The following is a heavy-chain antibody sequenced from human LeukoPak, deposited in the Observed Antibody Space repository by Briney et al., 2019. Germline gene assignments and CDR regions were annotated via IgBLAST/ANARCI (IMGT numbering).Heavy chain of an antibody. CDR3: GRNRGYDALDY. D-gene: IGHD5-12*01. CDR1: GFALSTYW. CDR2: ISGDGRRT. V-gene: IGHV3-74*01. J-gene: IGHJ4*02. Sequence: GGSLRLSCVASGFALSTYWMDWVRQAPGKGPVWVSHISGDGRRTSYADSGKGRFTNFRDKAKNTLYLQMNSLRAEDTAVYYCGRNRGYDALDYWGQGTLVTVSS.